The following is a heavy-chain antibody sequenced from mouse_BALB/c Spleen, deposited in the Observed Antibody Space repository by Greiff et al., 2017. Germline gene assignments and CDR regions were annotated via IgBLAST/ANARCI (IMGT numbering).Heavy chain of an antibody. Sequence: QAPGKGLEWIGEINPDSSTINYTPSLKDKFIISRDNAKNTLYLQMSKVRSEDTALYYCARRHYYGSSYDYWGQGTTLTVSS. V-gene: IGHV4-1*02. CDR3: ARRHYYGSSYDY. CDR2: INPDSSTI. J-gene: IGHJ2*01. D-gene: IGHD1-1*01.